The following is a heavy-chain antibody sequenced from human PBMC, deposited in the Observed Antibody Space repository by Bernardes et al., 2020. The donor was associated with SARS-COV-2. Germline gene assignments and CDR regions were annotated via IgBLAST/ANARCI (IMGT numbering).Heavy chain of an antibody. CDR2: IYNSGST. J-gene: IGHJ4*02. Sequence: SETLSLTCTVSGASISSHYWSWIRQPPGKGLEWIGYIYNSGSTNYNPSLKSRVTISVDTSKSQFSLKLSSATAADTAVYYWARELGRRYCDDSSCYTEYNFDYWGQGTLVTVSS. CDR1: GASISSHY. D-gene: IGHD2-2*02. V-gene: IGHV4-59*11. CDR3: ARELGRRYCDDSSCYTEYNFDY.